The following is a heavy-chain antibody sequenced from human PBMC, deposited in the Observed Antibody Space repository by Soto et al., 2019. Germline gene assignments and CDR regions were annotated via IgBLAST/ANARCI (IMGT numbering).Heavy chain of an antibody. J-gene: IGHJ4*02. CDR2: ISGSGGST. D-gene: IGHD2-2*02. V-gene: IGHV3-23*01. CDR1: GFTFSSYA. CDR3: AKDQWDIVVVPAAIAFDY. Sequence: PGGSLRLSCAASGFTFSSYAMSWFRQAPGKGLEWVSAISGSGGSTYYADSVKGRFAISRDNSKNTLYLQMNSLRAEDTAVYYCAKDQWDIVVVPAAIAFDYWGQGTLVTVSS.